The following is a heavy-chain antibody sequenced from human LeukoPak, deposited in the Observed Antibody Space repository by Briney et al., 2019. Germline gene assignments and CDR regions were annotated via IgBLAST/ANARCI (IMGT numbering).Heavy chain of an antibody. J-gene: IGHJ4*02. D-gene: IGHD6-13*01. CDR2: IYYSGST. CDR3: ARVTVAAAAGGFDY. CDR1: GGSISSSSYY. V-gene: IGHV4-61*05. Sequence: SETLSLTCTVPGGSISSSSYYWGWIRQPPGKGLEWIGYIYYSGSTNYNPSLKSRVTISVDTSKNQFSLKLSSVTAADTAVYYCARVTVAAAAGGFDYWGQGTLVTVSS.